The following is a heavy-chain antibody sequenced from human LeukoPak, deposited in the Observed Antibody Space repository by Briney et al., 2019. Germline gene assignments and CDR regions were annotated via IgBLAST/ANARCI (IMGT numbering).Heavy chain of an antibody. J-gene: IGHJ4*02. D-gene: IGHD3-10*01. CDR1: GGSFSGYY. V-gene: IGHV4-34*01. CDR3: ASVGRGTDY. Sequence: SETLSLTCAVYGGSFSGYYWSWIRQPPGKELEWIGEINHSGSTNYNPSLKSRVTISVDTSKNQFSLKLSSVTAADAAVYYCASVGRGTDYWGQGTLVTVSS. CDR2: INHSGST.